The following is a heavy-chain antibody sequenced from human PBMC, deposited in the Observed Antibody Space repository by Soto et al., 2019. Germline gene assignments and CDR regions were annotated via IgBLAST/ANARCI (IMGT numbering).Heavy chain of an antibody. Sequence: QVQLAQSGPEVKNPGASVRVSCVASGYAFTSYGVNWVRQAPGQGLEWMGWIAPHSGRTTYLPKFQGRVTMTADVSTNTAYIELRSLKSDDTGIYFCARAATGSYHSAYWGQGTVVTVSS. CDR1: GYAFTSYG. CDR3: ARAATGSYHSAY. CDR2: IAPHSGRT. J-gene: IGHJ4*02. D-gene: IGHD3-10*01. V-gene: IGHV1-18*04.